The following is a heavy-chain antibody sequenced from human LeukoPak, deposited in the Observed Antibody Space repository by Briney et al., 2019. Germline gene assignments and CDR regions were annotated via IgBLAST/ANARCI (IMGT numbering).Heavy chain of an antibody. D-gene: IGHD1-26*01. CDR3: AKPTRGSGSFLIDF. CDR2: IWDDGRDR. Sequence: PGGSLRLSCAASGFTFSSYGMHWARQAPGKGLQWVAVIWDDGRDRYYADSVKGRFTIYRDNSKNTLYLQMNSLRAEDTAVYYCAKPTRGSGSFLIDFWGQGTLVTVSS. J-gene: IGHJ4*02. V-gene: IGHV3-33*06. CDR1: GFTFSSYG.